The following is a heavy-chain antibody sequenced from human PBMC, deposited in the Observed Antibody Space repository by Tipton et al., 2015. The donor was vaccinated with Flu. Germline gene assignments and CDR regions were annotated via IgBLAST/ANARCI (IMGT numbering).Heavy chain of an antibody. CDR3: ARAEGSVWAGYYYGLDV. CDR1: GGSLSVYY. CDR2: IHTSGTT. D-gene: IGHD6-19*01. J-gene: IGHJ6*02. Sequence: TLSLTCTVSGGSLSVYYWNWIRQPAGKGLEWIGRIHTSGTTYYKPSLKSRVTISVDTSKNHFSLKVTSVTAADTAIYFCARAEGSVWAGYYYGLDVWGQGTTVRVSS. V-gene: IGHV4-4*07.